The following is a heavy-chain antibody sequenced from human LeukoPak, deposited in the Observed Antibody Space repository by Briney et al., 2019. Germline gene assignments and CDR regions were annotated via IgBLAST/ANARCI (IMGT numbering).Heavy chain of an antibody. J-gene: IGHJ5*02. V-gene: IGHV7-4-1*02. CDR3: ARAYQRLGGLSFPDQ. D-gene: IGHD3-16*02. CDR1: GYTFTSYA. Sequence: GASVKVSCKASGYTFTSYAMNWVRQAPGQGLEWMGWINPNTGNPTYAQGSTGRFVFSLDTPVSTTYLQISSLKAEDTAVYYCARAYQRLGGLSFPDQWGQGTLVSVSS. CDR2: INPNTGNP.